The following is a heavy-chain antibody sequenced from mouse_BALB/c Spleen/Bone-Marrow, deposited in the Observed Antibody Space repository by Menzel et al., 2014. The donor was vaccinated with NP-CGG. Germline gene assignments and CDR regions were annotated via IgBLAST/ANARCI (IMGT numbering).Heavy chain of an antibody. CDR3: AREGGTTAHYYAMDY. CDR1: GFTFSSYA. Sequence: DVQLVESGGGLVKPGGSLKPSCAASGFTFSSYAMSWVRQTPEKRLEWVASISSGGSTYYPDSVKGRFTISRDNARNILYLQMSSLRSEDTAMYYCAREGGTTAHYYAMDYWGQGTSVTVSS. V-gene: IGHV5-6-5*01. CDR2: ISSGGST. D-gene: IGHD1-2*01. J-gene: IGHJ4*01.